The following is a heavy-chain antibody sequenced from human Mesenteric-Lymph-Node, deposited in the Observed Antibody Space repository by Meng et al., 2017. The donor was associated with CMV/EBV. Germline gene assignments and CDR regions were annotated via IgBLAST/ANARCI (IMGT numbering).Heavy chain of an antibody. CDR3: ARAQRYASSWYAYFDY. Sequence: GGSLRLSCAASGFAVSSNYINWVRQAPGKGLEWVSVIYSAGNTYYSDSVKGRFTISRDNSKNTLYLQMNNLRAEDTAMYYCARAQRYASSWYAYFDYWGQGTLVTVSS. D-gene: IGHD6-13*01. V-gene: IGHV3-66*02. CDR1: GFAVSSNY. CDR2: IYSAGNT. J-gene: IGHJ4*02.